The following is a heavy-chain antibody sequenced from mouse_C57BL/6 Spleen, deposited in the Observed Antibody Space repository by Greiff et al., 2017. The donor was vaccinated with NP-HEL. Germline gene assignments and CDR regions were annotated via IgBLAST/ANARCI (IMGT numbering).Heavy chain of an antibody. J-gene: IGHJ4*01. Sequence: QVQLKESGPGLVQPSQSLSITCTVSGFSLTSYGVHWVRQSPGKGLEWLGVIWRGGSTDYNAAFMSRLSITKDNSKSQVFFKMNSLQADDTAIYYCANHYDYDDGYAMDYWGQGTSVTVSS. CDR2: IWRGGST. V-gene: IGHV2-5*01. CDR1: GFSLTSYG. D-gene: IGHD2-4*01. CDR3: ANHYDYDDGYAMDY.